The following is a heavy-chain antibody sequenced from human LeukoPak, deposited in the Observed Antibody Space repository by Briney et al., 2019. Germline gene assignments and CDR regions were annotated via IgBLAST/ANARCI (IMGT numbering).Heavy chain of an antibody. J-gene: IGHJ6*03. CDR1: GLTFTNYC. CDR2: ISYDGSNT. V-gene: IGHV3-30*04. Sequence: PGRSLRLSCAASGLTFTNYCIHWVRHAPGKGPEWVAVISYDGSNTYYADSVKGRFTISRDNSKSTVYLQMNSLRPEDTAVYYCARDPTMVRGTMDVWGKGTTVTVSS. CDR3: ARDPTMVRGTMDV. D-gene: IGHD3-10*01.